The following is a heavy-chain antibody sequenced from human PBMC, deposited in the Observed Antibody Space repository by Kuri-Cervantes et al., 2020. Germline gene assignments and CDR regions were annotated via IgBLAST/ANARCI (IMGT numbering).Heavy chain of an antibody. D-gene: IGHD4-17*01. J-gene: IGHJ5*02. CDR3: AKARDYGDYLNSFDP. Sequence: GGSLRLSCAASGFTFSSYAMSWVRQAPGKGLEWVSGISGSGGSTYYADSVKGRFTISRDNSKNTLYLQMNSLRAEDTAVYYCAKARDYGDYLNSFDPWGQGTLVTVSS. CDR2: ISGSGGST. V-gene: IGHV3-23*01. CDR1: GFTFSSYA.